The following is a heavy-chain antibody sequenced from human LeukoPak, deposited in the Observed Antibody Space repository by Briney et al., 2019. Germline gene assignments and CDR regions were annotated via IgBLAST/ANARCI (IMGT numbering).Heavy chain of an antibody. CDR1: GFTFNTYT. Sequence: PGGSLRLSCAASGFTFNTYTMNWVRQAPGKGLEWVSSITSTGTSTYYADSVKGRFTISRDNAKNSLYLQMNSLRAEDTAVYYCARSFCSTSSCDAFDIWGQGTMVTVSS. D-gene: IGHD2-2*01. CDR2: ITSTGTST. CDR3: ARSFCSTSSCDAFDI. J-gene: IGHJ3*02. V-gene: IGHV3-48*04.